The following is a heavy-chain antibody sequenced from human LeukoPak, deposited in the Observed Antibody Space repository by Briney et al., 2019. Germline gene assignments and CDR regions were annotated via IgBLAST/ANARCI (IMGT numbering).Heavy chain of an antibody. CDR3: ARGESPVVVVPAATSLTDY. J-gene: IGHJ4*02. D-gene: IGHD2-2*01. V-gene: IGHV1-46*01. CDR1: GYTFTSYY. CDR2: INPSGGST. Sequence: ASVKVSCKASGYTFTSYYMHWVRQAPGQGLEWMGIINPSGGSTSYAQKFQGRVTMTRDTSTSTVYMELSSLRSEDTAVYYCARGESPVVVVPAATSLTDYWGQGTLVTVSS.